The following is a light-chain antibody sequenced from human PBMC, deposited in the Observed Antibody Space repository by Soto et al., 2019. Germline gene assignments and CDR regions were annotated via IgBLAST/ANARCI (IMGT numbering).Light chain of an antibody. CDR1: QSVSSN. CDR2: GAS. Sequence: EIVMTQSPATLSVSPGERSTLSCRASQSVSSNLAWSQQKPGQAPRLLIYGASTRATSIPARFSGSGSGTEFTLTLSSLQSEDFAVYYCQQYNNWPPWTFGQGPKVEIK. V-gene: IGKV3-15*01. CDR3: QQYNNWPPWT. J-gene: IGKJ1*01.